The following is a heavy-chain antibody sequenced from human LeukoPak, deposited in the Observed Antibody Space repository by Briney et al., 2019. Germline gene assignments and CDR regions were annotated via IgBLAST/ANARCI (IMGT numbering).Heavy chain of an antibody. J-gene: IGHJ5*02. CDR2: IYYSGST. CDR3: ARYCSSTNCYKGGFDP. V-gene: IGHV4-31*03. CDR1: GGSISSGGYY. D-gene: IGHD2-2*02. Sequence: SETLSLTCTVSGGSISSGGYYWSWIRQHPGKGLEWIGYIYYSGSTYSNPSLKSRVTISVDTSKNQFSLNLSSVTAADTAVYYCARYCSSTNCYKGGFDPWGQGTMVTVSS.